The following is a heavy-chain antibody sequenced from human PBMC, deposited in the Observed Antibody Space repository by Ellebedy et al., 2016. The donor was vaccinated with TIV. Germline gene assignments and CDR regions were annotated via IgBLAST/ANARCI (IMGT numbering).Heavy chain of an antibody. CDR2: ISGSGGST. D-gene: IGHD1-26*01. J-gene: IGHJ4*02. CDR1: GFTFSSYA. CDR3: ARVTWELGSFDY. Sequence: GESLKISXAASGFTFSSYAMSWVRQAPGKGLEWVSAISGSGGSTYYADSVKGRFTISRDNSKNTLYLQMNSLRAEDTAVYYCARVTWELGSFDYWGQGTLVTVSS. V-gene: IGHV3-23*01.